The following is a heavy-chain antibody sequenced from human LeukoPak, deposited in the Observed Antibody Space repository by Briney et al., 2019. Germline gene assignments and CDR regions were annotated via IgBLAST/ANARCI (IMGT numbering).Heavy chain of an antibody. CDR1: GYSIDSGYY. CDR2: IYHTGST. Sequence: SETLSLTCTVSGYSIDSGYYWGWIRQPPGKGLEWVGSIYHTGSTYYNPSLESRLTISLDTSKNHFSLRLNSVTAADTAVYFCGYYDSSSRLSSWGQGTLVAVSS. CDR3: GYYDSSSRLSS. V-gene: IGHV4-38-2*02. J-gene: IGHJ5*02. D-gene: IGHD3-22*01.